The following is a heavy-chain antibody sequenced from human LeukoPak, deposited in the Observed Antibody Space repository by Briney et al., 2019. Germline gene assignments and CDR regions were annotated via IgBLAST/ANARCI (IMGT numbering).Heavy chain of an antibody. D-gene: IGHD2-2*01. CDR1: GGSFSGYY. J-gene: IGHJ6*03. CDR3: ARSGGYCSSTSCSYLYYMDV. CDR2: INHSGST. Sequence: PSETLSLTCAVYGGSFSGYYWSWIRQPPGKGLEWIGEINHSGSTNYNPSLKSRVTISVDTSKNQFSLKLSSVTAADTAVYYCARSGGYCSSTSCSYLYYMDVWGKGTTVTVSS. V-gene: IGHV4-34*01.